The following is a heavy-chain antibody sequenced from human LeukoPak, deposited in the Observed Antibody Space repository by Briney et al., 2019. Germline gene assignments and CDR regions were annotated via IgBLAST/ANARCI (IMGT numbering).Heavy chain of an antibody. CDR3: GTDAYGDSYDY. Sequence: GGSLRLSCVVSGSTSSSYAMSWVRQAPGKGLEWVSAIGGSGTPTYYADSVKGRFTISRDNSKNTLYLRVYSLRAEDTAIYYCGTDAYGDSYDYWGQGTLVTVSS. V-gene: IGHV3-23*01. CDR1: GSTSSSYA. CDR2: IGGSGTPT. D-gene: IGHD4-17*01. J-gene: IGHJ4*02.